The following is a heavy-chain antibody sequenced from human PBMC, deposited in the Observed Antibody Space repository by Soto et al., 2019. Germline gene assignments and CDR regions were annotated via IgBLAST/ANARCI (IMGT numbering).Heavy chain of an antibody. CDR1: GESFSGYH. CDR2: INHSGST. V-gene: IGHV4-34*01. Sequence: SETLSLTCAVYGESFSGYHWSWIRQPPGKGLEWIGEINHSGSTNYNPSLKSRVTISVDTSKNQFSLKLNSVTAADTAVYYCARGRWLRSAFDDWGPGTLVPVSS. CDR3: ARGRWLRSAFDD. J-gene: IGHJ4*02. D-gene: IGHD5-12*01.